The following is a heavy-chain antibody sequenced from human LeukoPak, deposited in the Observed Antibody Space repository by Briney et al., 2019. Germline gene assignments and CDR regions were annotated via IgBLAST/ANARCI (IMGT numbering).Heavy chain of an antibody. V-gene: IGHV3-23*01. J-gene: IGHJ4*02. D-gene: IGHD5-18*01. CDR2: ISGTGSST. CDR1: GFTFSSYA. Sequence: PGGSLRLSCAASGFTFSSYAMSWVRQAPGKGLEWVSAISGTGSSTYSADSVKGRFTVSRDNAKNSLYLQMNNLRAEDTALYYCGRDRVGGRGYSLDYLGQGTLVTVSS. CDR3: GRDRVGGRGYSLDY.